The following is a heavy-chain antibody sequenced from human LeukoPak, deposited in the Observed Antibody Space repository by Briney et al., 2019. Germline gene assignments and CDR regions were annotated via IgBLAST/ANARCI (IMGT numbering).Heavy chain of an antibody. V-gene: IGHV4-59*01. CDR3: ARGNNRLSV. D-gene: IGHD4/OR15-4a*01. CDR2: IYYSGST. J-gene: IGHJ4*02. Sequence: SETLSLTCTVSGGSISSYYWSWIRQPPGKGLEWIGYIYYSGSTNYNPSLKSRVTISVDTSKNQFSLKLSSVTAADTAVYYCARGNNRLSVWGQGTLVTASS. CDR1: GGSISSYY.